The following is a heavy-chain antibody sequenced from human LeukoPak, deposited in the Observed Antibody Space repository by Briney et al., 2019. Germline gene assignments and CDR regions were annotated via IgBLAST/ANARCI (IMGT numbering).Heavy chain of an antibody. CDR1: GGSISSYY. CDR2: IYTSGCT. Sequence: SETLSLTCTVSGGSISSYYWSWIRQPAGKGLEWIGRIYTSGCTNYNPSLKSRVTMSMETSKNQFSLNLSSVTAADTAVYYCASGYSGYDPDPYWGQGTLATVSS. CDR3: ASGYSGYDPDPY. D-gene: IGHD5-12*01. V-gene: IGHV4-4*07. J-gene: IGHJ4*02.